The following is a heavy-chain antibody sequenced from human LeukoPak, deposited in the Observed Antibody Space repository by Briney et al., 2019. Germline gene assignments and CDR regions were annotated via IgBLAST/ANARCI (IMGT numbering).Heavy chain of an antibody. CDR2: IHYTGST. CDR3: AREGLTPCRFKICPAQPYFGA. J-gene: IGHJ5*02. Sequence: SETLSLTCTVSNGSVNTFYWSWIRQPPGKGLEWIGYIHYTGSTNYNPSLRSRATISVDTSKNQFSLKVTSVTAADTAVYYCAREGLTPCRFKICPAQPYFGAWGPGALVTVSS. V-gene: IGHV4-59*02. D-gene: IGHD3-16*01. CDR1: NGSVNTFY.